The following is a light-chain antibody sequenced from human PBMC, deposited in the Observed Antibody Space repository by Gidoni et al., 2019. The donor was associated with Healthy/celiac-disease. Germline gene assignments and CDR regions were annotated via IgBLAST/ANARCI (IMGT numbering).Light chain of an antibody. CDR3: CSYAGSPWV. CDR2: DVS. Sequence: QSALTQPRSVSGSPGQSVTISCTGTSSDVGGYNYVSWYQQHPGKAPKLMIYDVSKRPSGVPDRFSGSKSGNTASLTISGLQAEDEADDYCCSYAGSPWVFGGGTKLTVL. J-gene: IGLJ3*02. CDR1: SSDVGGYNY. V-gene: IGLV2-11*01.